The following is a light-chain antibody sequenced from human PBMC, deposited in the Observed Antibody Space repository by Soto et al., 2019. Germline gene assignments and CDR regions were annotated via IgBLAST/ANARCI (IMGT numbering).Light chain of an antibody. CDR1: SSDVGGYKY. CDR3: SSYTSSSTLV. Sequence: QSVLTQPASVSGSPGQSITISCTGTSSDVGGYKYVSWYQQHPGKAPKLMIYEVSNRPSGVSTRFSGSKSGNTASLTISGLQAEDEADYYCSSYTSSSTLVFGPGTKVTVL. V-gene: IGLV2-14*01. CDR2: EVS. J-gene: IGLJ1*01.